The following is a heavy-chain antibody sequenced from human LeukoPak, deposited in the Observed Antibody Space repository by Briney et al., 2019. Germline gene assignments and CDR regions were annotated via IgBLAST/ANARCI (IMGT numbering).Heavy chain of an antibody. CDR3: AKDARYFDWLFDY. J-gene: IGHJ4*02. Sequence: GGSLRLSCAASGFTFSSYGMHWVRQAPGKGLEWVAVISYDGSNKYYADSVKGRFTISRDNSKNTLYLQMNSLGAEDTAVYYCAKDARYFDWLFDYWGQGTLVTVSS. D-gene: IGHD3-9*01. CDR2: ISYDGSNK. V-gene: IGHV3-30*18. CDR1: GFTFSSYG.